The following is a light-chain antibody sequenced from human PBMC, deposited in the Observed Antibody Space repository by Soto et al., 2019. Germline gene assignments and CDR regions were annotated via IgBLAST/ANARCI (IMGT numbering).Light chain of an antibody. CDR1: QSISSW. J-gene: IGKJ2*01. Sequence: DIQMTQSPSTLSASVGDRVTITCRASQSISSWLAWYQQKPGKAPKLLIYDASRLESGVPSMFSGSGSGTEFTLTISSLQPDDFATYYFQQYNSYSYTFGQGTKLEIK. CDR3: QQYNSYSYT. V-gene: IGKV1-5*01. CDR2: DAS.